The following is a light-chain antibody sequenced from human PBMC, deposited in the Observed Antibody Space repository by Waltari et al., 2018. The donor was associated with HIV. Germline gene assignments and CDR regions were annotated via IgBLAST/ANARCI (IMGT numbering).Light chain of an antibody. Sequence: QSVLTQPPSASGTPGQRVTISGSGGSSNIGSNTVNWYQQLPGTAPKLLIYSDNQRPSGVPDRFSGSKSGTSASLAISGLRSEDEADYYCAAWDDGLNGYVFGTGTKVTVL. J-gene: IGLJ1*01. V-gene: IGLV1-44*01. CDR2: SDN. CDR3: AAWDDGLNGYV. CDR1: SSNIGSNT.